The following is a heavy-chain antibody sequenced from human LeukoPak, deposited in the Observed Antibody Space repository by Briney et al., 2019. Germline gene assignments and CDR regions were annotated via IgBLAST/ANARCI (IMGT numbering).Heavy chain of an antibody. D-gene: IGHD3-3*01. CDR3: ASLPYDFWSGYIDY. V-gene: IGHV3-23*01. Sequence: PGGSLRLSCAASEFTFSNYAMSWVRQAPEKGLEWVSAISGSVGTTYDADSVKGRFTISRDNSKNTLYLQMNSLRAEDTAVYYCASLPYDFWSGYIDYWGQGTLVTVSS. J-gene: IGHJ4*02. CDR1: EFTFSNYA. CDR2: ISGSVGTT.